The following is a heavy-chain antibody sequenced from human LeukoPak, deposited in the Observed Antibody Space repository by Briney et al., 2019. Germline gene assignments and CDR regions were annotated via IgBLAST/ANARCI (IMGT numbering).Heavy chain of an antibody. CDR1: GFTFSDYY. J-gene: IGHJ4*02. CDR3: ARKGDGYSLIDY. D-gene: IGHD5-24*01. CDR2: ISSSGSTI. V-gene: IGHV3-11*04. Sequence: GGSLRLSXAASGFTFSDYYMSWIRQAPGKGLERVSYISSSGSTIYYADSVKGRFTIFRDNAKISLYLQMNSMRAEDTAVYYCARKGDGYSLIDYWGQGTLVTVSS.